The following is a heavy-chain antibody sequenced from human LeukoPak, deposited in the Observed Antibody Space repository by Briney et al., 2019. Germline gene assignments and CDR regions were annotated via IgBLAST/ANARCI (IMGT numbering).Heavy chain of an antibody. Sequence: SQTLSLTCAISGDSVSSNSVAWNWFRQSPSRGLEWLGRTYYTSKWNNDYAVSVQSRIAVNSDTSKNQFSLHLNSVTPEDTAVYYCARIPWSQSEHFQYWGQGTLVTVSS. CDR1: GDSVSSNSVA. J-gene: IGHJ1*01. V-gene: IGHV6-1*01. CDR3: ARIPWSQSEHFQY. D-gene: IGHD3-3*01. CDR2: TYYTSKWNN.